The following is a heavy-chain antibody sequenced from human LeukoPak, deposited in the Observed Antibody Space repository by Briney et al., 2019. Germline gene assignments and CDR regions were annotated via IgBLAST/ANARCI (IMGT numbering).Heavy chain of an antibody. CDR2: IKQDGSEK. D-gene: IGHD5-12*01. CDR1: GFTFSSYW. CDR3: ARIGRGGYDYPYYFDY. Sequence: QSGGSLRLSCAASGFTFSSYWMSWVRQAPGKGLEWVANIKQDGSEKYYVDSVKGRFTISRDNAKNSLYLQMNSLRAEDTAVYYCARIGRGGYDYPYYFDYWGQGTPVTVSS. J-gene: IGHJ4*02. V-gene: IGHV3-7*03.